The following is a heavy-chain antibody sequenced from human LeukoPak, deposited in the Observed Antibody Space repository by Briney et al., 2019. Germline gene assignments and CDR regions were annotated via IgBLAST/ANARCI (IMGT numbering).Heavy chain of an antibody. J-gene: IGHJ4*02. V-gene: IGHV3-66*02. CDR3: ARTRAWFGGTYFDY. D-gene: IGHD3-10*01. CDR2: IYSGGGT. CDR1: GFTVSSNY. Sequence: GGSLRLSCAASGFTVSSNYMSWVRQAPGKGLEWVSVIYSGGGTYYADSVKGRFTISRDNSKNTLYLQMNSLRAEDTAVYYCARTRAWFGGTYFDYWGQGTLVTVSS.